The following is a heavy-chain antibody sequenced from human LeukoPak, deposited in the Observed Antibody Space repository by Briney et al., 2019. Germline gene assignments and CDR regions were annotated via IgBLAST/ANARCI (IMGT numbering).Heavy chain of an antibody. J-gene: IGHJ4*02. Sequence: ASVKVSCKASGYTFTSYGISWVRQAPGQGLEWMGWISAYNGNTNYAQKLQGRVTMTTDTSTSTAHMELRSLRSADTAVYYCARCYAPYYYDSSGYYSVWGQGTLVTVSS. CDR2: ISAYNGNT. CDR3: ARCYAPYYYDSSGYYSV. D-gene: IGHD3-22*01. V-gene: IGHV1-18*01. CDR1: GYTFTSYG.